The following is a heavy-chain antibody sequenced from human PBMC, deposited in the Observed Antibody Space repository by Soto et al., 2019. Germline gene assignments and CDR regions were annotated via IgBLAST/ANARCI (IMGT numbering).Heavy chain of an antibody. Sequence: EVQLLESGGGLVQPGVSLRLSCAASGFTFSSYAMSWVRQAPGKGLEWVSAISGSGGSTYYADSVKGRFTISRDNSKNTLYLQMNSLRAEDTAVYYCALGSSSSRRYYYYGMDVWGQGTTVTVSS. CDR2: ISGSGGST. CDR1: GFTFSSYA. CDR3: ALGSSSSRRYYYYGMDV. V-gene: IGHV3-23*01. J-gene: IGHJ6*02. D-gene: IGHD6-13*01.